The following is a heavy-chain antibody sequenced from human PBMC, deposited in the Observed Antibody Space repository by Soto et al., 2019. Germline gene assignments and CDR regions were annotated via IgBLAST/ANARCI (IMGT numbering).Heavy chain of an antibody. CDR2: IIPIFGTA. D-gene: IGHD4-4*01. V-gene: IGHV1-69*12. Sequence: QVQLVQSGAEVKKPGSSVKVSCKASGGTFSSYAISWVRQAPGQGLEWMGGIIPIFGTANYAQKFQGRVKITADESTSTAYMELSSLRSEDTAVYYCASFYSTYDPSFYGMDVWGQGTTVTVSS. J-gene: IGHJ6*02. CDR3: ASFYSTYDPSFYGMDV. CDR1: GGTFSSYA.